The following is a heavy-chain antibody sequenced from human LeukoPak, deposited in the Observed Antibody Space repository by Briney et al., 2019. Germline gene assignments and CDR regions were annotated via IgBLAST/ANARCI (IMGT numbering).Heavy chain of an antibody. Sequence: SETLSLTCTVSGGSISTYYWNWIRQPPGKGLEWIGYIYHSGSTNYNPSLQSRATISVDTSKNQFSLNLNSVTAADTAVYYCARGGAARLHFQNWGQGTLVTVSS. V-gene: IGHV4-59*01. CDR2: IYHSGST. D-gene: IGHD6-6*01. CDR3: ARGGAARLHFQN. J-gene: IGHJ1*01. CDR1: GGSISTYY.